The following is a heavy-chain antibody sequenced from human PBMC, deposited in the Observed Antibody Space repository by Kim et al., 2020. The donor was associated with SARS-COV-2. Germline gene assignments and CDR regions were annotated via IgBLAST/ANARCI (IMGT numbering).Heavy chain of an antibody. Sequence: GGSLRLSCAASGFTFDDYAMHWVRQAPGKGLEWVSGISWNSGSIGYADSVKGRFTISRDNAKNSLYLQMNSLRAEDTALYYCAKGAGYYTPNWFDPWGQGTLVTVSS. V-gene: IGHV3-9*01. CDR1: GFTFDDYA. CDR2: ISWNSGSI. J-gene: IGHJ5*02. CDR3: AKGAGYYTPNWFDP. D-gene: IGHD3-3*01.